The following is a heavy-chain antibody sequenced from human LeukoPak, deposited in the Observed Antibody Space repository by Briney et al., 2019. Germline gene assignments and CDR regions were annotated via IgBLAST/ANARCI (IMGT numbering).Heavy chain of an antibody. Sequence: ASVKVSCKASGYTFTSYGISWVRPAPGQGLEWMGWISPYNGNTNYAQKLQGRVTMTTDTSTSTAYMELRSLRSDDTAVYYCARDGTWGRYYYDSTGYDYYFDYWGQGTLVTVSS. CDR3: ARDGTWGRYYYDSTGYDYYFDY. D-gene: IGHD3-22*01. CDR2: ISPYNGNT. V-gene: IGHV1-18*01. J-gene: IGHJ4*02. CDR1: GYTFTSYG.